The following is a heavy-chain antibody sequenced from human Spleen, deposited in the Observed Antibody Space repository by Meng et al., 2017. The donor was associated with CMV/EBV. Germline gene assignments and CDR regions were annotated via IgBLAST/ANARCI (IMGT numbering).Heavy chain of an antibody. CDR1: GGSFSGYY. CDR3: AKAVYCSTDDCNHPSSYYYYYYGMDV. Sequence: SQTLSLTCAVYGGSFSGYYWSWIRQPPGKGLEWIGEINHSGSTNYNPSLKSRVTISVDTSKNQFSLKVTSMTAADTAVYYCAKAVYCSTDDCNHPSSYYYYYYGMDVWGQGTMVTVSS. V-gene: IGHV4-34*01. J-gene: IGHJ6*02. D-gene: IGHD2-2*01. CDR2: INHSGST.